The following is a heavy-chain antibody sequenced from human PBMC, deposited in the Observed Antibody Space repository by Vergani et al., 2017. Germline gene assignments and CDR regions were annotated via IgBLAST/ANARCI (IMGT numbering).Heavy chain of an antibody. CDR3: ARATYVVVAATPGVWFDP. CDR1: GGSISSYY. D-gene: IGHD2-15*01. V-gene: IGHV4-4*07. CDR2: IYTSGST. J-gene: IGHJ5*02. Sequence: QVQLQESGPGLVKPSETLSLTCTVSGGSISSYYWSWIRQPAGKGLEWIGRIYTSGSTNYNPSLKSRVTMSVDTSKNQFSLKLSSVTAADTAVYYCARATYVVVAATPGVWFDPWGQGTLVTVSS.